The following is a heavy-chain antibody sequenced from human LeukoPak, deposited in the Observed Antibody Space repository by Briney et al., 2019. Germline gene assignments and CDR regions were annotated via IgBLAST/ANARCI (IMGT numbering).Heavy chain of an antibody. CDR2: ISAYNGNT. Sequence: GASVKVSCKASGYTFTGYGISWVRQAPGQGLEWMGWISAYNGNTNYAQKLQGRVTMTTDTSTSTAYMELRSLRSDDTAVYYCARDSGDIVVVPAAHWGQGTLVTVSS. CDR3: ARDSGDIVVVPAAH. D-gene: IGHD2-2*01. J-gene: IGHJ4*02. V-gene: IGHV1-18*01. CDR1: GYTFTGYG.